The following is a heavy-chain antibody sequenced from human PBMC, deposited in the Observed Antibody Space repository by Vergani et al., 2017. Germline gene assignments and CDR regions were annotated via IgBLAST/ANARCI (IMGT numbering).Heavy chain of an antibody. CDR1: GGSINTGAYY. Sequence: QVQLQESGPRLVRPSQTLSLTCTVSGGSINTGAYYWSWIRQPAGKGLEWIGRVYTSGMTNYNPSLKSRVTILVDRSKSQLSLKLTSVTAGDTAVYFCARERSYYYGSGSDDYKRYCDEGMDGGGPGGTVTVSS. CDR2: VYTSGMT. V-gene: IGHV4-61*02. CDR3: ARERSYYYGSGSDDYKRYCDEGMDG. J-gene: IGHJ6*02. D-gene: IGHD3-10*01.